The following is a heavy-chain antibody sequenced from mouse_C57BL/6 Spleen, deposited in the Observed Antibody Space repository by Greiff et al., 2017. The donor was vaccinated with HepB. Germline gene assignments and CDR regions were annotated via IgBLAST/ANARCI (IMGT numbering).Heavy chain of an antibody. V-gene: IGHV1-69*01. Sequence: VQLQQSGAELVMPGASVKLSCKASGYTFTSYWMHWVKQRPGQGLEWIGEIDPSDSYTNYNQKFKGKSTLTVDKSSSTAYMQLSSLTSEDSAVYYCARSLYYGSLYYFDYWGQGTTLTVSS. J-gene: IGHJ2*01. CDR2: IDPSDSYT. CDR1: GYTFTSYW. CDR3: ARSLYYGSLYYFDY. D-gene: IGHD1-1*01.